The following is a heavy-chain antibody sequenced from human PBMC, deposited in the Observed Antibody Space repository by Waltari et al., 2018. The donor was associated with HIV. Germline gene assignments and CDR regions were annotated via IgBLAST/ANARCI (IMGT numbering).Heavy chain of an antibody. J-gene: IGHJ4*02. V-gene: IGHV1-46*01. Sequence: QVQLVQSGAEVKKPGASVKVSCKASGYTFTSFHMHWVRQAPGQGLEWMGMINPSGGSTTYAEKVQDRVTMTRDTSTRTVYMELSSLTSEDTAVYYCARVRRAVGASIDYFDYWGQGSLVTVSS. CDR2: INPSGGST. CDR1: GYTFTSFH. CDR3: ARVRRAVGASIDYFDY. D-gene: IGHD1-26*01.